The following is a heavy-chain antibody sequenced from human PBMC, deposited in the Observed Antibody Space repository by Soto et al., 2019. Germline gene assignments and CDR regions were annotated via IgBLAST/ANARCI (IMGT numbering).Heavy chain of an antibody. Sequence: GGSLRLSCAASGFTFSSYWMHWVRQAPGKGLVWVSRINSDGSSTSYADSVKGRFTISRDNAKNTLYLQMNSLRAEDTAVYYCARVPRLTPYYYYYYMDVWGKGTTVTVSS. CDR3: ARVPRLTPYYYYYYMDV. CDR2: INSDGSST. J-gene: IGHJ6*03. D-gene: IGHD3-16*01. CDR1: GFTFSSYW. V-gene: IGHV3-74*01.